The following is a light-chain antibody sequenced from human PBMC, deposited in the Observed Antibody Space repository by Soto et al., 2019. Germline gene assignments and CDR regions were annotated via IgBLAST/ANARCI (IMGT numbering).Light chain of an antibody. CDR2: AAS. CDR1: QNISRS. V-gene: IGKV3-20*01. CDR3: LKYGSSPGWT. J-gene: IGKJ1*01. Sequence: EIVMTQSPVTLSVSPGERATLSCRASQNISRSLAWYQQKPGQGPSLLIYAASTRATGIPDRFSGSGSGTDFTLTIGRLDPEDFAVYYCLKYGSSPGWTFGPGTKVDIK.